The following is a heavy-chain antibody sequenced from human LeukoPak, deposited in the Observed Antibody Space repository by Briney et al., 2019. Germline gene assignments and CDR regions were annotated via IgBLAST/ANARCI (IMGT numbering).Heavy chain of an antibody. D-gene: IGHD6-13*01. CDR3: SGGGRGLGSSWRKYFQH. Sequence: SETLSLTCAVYGGSFGGYYWSWIRQPPGKGLEWIGEINHSGSTNYNPSLKSRGTISVDTSKNQFSLKLSSVTASDPAVYYCSGGGRGLGSSWRKYFQHWGQGTLVTVSS. J-gene: IGHJ1*01. CDR2: INHSGST. CDR1: GGSFGGYY. V-gene: IGHV4-34*01.